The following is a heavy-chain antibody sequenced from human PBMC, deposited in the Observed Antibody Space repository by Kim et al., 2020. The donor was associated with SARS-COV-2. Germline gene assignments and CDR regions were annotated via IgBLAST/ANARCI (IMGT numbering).Heavy chain of an antibody. CDR1: GFTFSSYA. Sequence: GGSLRLSCAASGFTFSSYAMHWVRQAPGKGLEWVAVISYDGSNKYYADSVKGRFTISRDNSKNTLYLQMNSLRAEDTAVYYCARGGALQWEHRGPFDYWG. CDR2: ISYDGSNK. D-gene: IGHD1-26*01. V-gene: IGHV3-30*04. CDR3: ARGGALQWEHRGPFDY. J-gene: IGHJ4*01.